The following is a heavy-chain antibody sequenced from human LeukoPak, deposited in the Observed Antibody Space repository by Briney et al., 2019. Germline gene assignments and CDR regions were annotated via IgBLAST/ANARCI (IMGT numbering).Heavy chain of an antibody. J-gene: IGHJ3*02. CDR2: IKSKTDGGTT. CDR1: GFTFSNAW. D-gene: IGHD2-2*01. CDR3: ARVGVVPAAIPDGFDI. V-gene: IGHV3-15*01. Sequence: GGSLRLSCAASGFTFSNAWMSWVRQAPGKGLEWVGRIKSKTDGGTTDYAAPVKGRFTISRDDSKNTLYLQMNSLTAEDTAVYYCARVGVVPAAIPDGFDIWGQGTMVTVSS.